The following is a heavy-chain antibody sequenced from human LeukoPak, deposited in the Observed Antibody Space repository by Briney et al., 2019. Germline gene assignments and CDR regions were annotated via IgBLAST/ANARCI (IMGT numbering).Heavy chain of an antibody. V-gene: IGHV3-66*01. D-gene: IGHD3-3*01. Sequence: GGSLRLSCAASGLTVSSTYMSWVRQTPGKGLEGGSVIYSGGSTYDADSVKGRFTISRDNSKTTLYDQRNSLRADDTVIYYCARDLLEWYFDYWGQGTLVTVSS. CDR1: GLTVSSTY. CDR3: ARDLLEWYFDY. CDR2: IYSGGST. J-gene: IGHJ4*02.